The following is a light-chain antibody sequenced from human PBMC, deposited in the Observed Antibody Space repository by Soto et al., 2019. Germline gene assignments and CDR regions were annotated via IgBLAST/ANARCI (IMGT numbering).Light chain of an antibody. V-gene: IGKV1-33*01. CDR1: QDITNY. J-gene: IGKJ5*01. CDR2: DAS. Sequence: DIQMTQSPSSLSASVGDRVTSICQASQDITNYLYWYQQKRGKAPNLLIYDASNLDTGVPSRFLPSGSWTPSNFTISSLQLEDIATYYCQQYDNVPFTFGQGTRLEMK. CDR3: QQYDNVPFT.